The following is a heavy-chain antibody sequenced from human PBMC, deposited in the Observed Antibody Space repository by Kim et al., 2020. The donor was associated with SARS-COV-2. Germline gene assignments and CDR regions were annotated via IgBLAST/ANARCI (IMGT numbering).Heavy chain of an antibody. CDR1: GFSFSNNA. CDR2: LGGDGQT. V-gene: IGHV3-23*01. Sequence: GGSLRLSCAASGFSFSNNAMTWVRQAPGKGLEWVSSLGGDGQTWYANSVKGRFTISRDNSKNTLYLQMRGLRVEDTAVYFCAKDALQWQHDFWGQGTLVTVSS. CDR3: AKDALQWQHDF. J-gene: IGHJ4*02. D-gene: IGHD1-1*01.